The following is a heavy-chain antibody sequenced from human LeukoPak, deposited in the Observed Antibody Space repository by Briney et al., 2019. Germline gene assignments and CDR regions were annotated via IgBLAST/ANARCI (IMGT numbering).Heavy chain of an antibody. V-gene: IGHV5-51*01. CDR2: IYPGDSDT. J-gene: IGHJ4*02. D-gene: IGHD5-18*01. CDR1: VFSFTNYW. Sequence: GESLQISCKASVFSFTNYWIAWVRQKPGEGLEWMGNIYPGDSDTRYNPSFQGRVTISADTSINTAYLQWSSLKASDTAIYYCARRAGGNTGGFYFDYWGQGSLVTVSS. CDR3: ARRAGGNTGGFYFDY.